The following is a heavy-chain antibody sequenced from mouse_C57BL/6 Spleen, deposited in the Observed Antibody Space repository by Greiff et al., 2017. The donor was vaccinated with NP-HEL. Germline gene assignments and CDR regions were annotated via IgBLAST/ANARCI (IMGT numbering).Heavy chain of an antibody. J-gene: IGHJ4*01. CDR1: GFTFSSYG. Sequence: EVKLVESGGDLVKPGGSLKLSCAASGFTFSSYGMSWVRQTPDKRLEWVATISSGGSYTYYPDSVKGRFTISRDNAKNTLYLQMSSLKSEDTAMYYCAVYYGSEAMDYWGQGTSVTVSS. CDR3: AVYYGSEAMDY. CDR2: ISSGGSYT. D-gene: IGHD1-1*01. V-gene: IGHV5-6*01.